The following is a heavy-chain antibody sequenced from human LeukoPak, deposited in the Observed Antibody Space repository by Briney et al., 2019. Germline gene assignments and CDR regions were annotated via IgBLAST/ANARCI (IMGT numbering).Heavy chain of an antibody. V-gene: IGHV3-23*01. J-gene: IGHJ6*03. CDR3: AKGDCSSTSCPPDYYYYYYMDV. CDR1: GFTFSTYA. D-gene: IGHD2-2*01. CDR2: ISASGGTT. Sequence: GGSLRLSCAASGFTFSTYAMSWVRQAPGKGLEWVSGISASGGTTYYADSVKGRFTISRGNSKNTLYLQMNSLRGEDTAVYYCAKGDCSSTSCPPDYYYYYYMDVWGKGTTVTVSS.